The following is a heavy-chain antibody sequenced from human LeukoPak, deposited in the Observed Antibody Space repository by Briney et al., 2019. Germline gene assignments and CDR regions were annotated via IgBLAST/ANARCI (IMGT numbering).Heavy chain of an antibody. D-gene: IGHD3-10*01. J-gene: IGHJ4*02. CDR3: ARVRTVRGVISYFDY. V-gene: IGHV1-46*01. CDR2: INPSGGST. CDR1: GYTFTSYY. Sequence: GASLKVSCKAAGYTFTSYYMHWVRQAPGQGLEWMGIINPSGGSTSYAQKFQGKVPMTRDTFTSTVYMELSSLRSEHPAVYYCARVRTVRGVISYFDYWGQGTLVTVSS.